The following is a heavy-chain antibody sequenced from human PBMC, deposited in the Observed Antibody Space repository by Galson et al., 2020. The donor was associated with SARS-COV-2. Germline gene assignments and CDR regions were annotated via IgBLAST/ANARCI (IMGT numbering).Heavy chain of an antibody. CDR2: IYTSGST. Sequence: SETLSLTCTVSGGSISSGSYYWSWIRQPAGKGLEWIGRIYTSGSTNYNPSLKSRVTISVDTSKNQFSLKLSSVTAADTAVYYCARSDFWSGYPILDYWGQGTLVTVSS. CDR3: ARSDFWSGYPILDY. CDR1: GGSISSGSYY. V-gene: IGHV4-61*02. J-gene: IGHJ4*02. D-gene: IGHD3-3*01.